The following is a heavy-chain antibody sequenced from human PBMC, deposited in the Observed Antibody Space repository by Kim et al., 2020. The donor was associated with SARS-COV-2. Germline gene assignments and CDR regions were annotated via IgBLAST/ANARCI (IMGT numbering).Heavy chain of an antibody. J-gene: IGHJ4*02. D-gene: IGHD6-19*01. V-gene: IGHV3-9*01. CDR3: AKLRAVASSPY. CDR2: ISWNSGSI. Sequence: GGSLRLSCAASGFTFDDYAMHWVRQAPGKGLEWVSGISWNSGSIGYADSVKGRFTISSDNAKNSLYLQMNSLRAEDTAFYYCAKLRAVASSPYWGQGTLVTVSS. CDR1: GFTFDDYA.